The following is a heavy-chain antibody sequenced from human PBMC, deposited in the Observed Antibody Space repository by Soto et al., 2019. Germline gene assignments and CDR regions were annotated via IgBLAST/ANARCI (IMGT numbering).Heavy chain of an antibody. Sequence: QVQLQESGPGLVKPSETLSLTCTVSGGSISSYYWSWIRQPPGNGLEWIGYIYYSGSTNYNPSLKSRVTISVDTSKNQFSLKLSSVTAADTAVYYCARVLWTVAGPGHFDYWGQGTLVTVSS. CDR3: ARVLWTVAGPGHFDY. CDR1: GGSISSYY. D-gene: IGHD6-19*01. V-gene: IGHV4-59*01. CDR2: IYYSGST. J-gene: IGHJ4*02.